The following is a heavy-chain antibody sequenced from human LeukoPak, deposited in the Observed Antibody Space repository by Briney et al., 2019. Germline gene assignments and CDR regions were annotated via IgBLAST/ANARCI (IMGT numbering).Heavy chain of an antibody. CDR3: ARGRDRGASTPFDY. CDR1: GYTFTGYY. J-gene: IGHJ4*02. Sequence: ASVKVSCKASGYTFTGYYMHWVRQAPGQGPEWMGWINSNSGATNYAQKFQGRVTMTRDTSISTVYMELSSLRSDDTAVYYCARGRDRGASTPFDYWGQGTLITVSS. CDR2: INSNSGAT. V-gene: IGHV1-2*02. D-gene: IGHD1-26*01.